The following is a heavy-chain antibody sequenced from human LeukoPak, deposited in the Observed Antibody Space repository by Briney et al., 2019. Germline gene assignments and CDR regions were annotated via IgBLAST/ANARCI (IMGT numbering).Heavy chain of an antibody. CDR2: IWYDASNK. CDR1: GFTFSSYG. J-gene: IGHJ4*02. Sequence: GGSLRLSCAASGFTFSSYGMHWVRQAPGKGLEWVAVIWYDASNKYYADSVKGRFTISRDNSQNTQYLQMSSLTADDTAVYYCARAPDDGGNSEGVYWGQGTLSPSPQ. D-gene: IGHD4-23*01. CDR3: ARAPDDGGNSEGVY. V-gene: IGHV3-33*01.